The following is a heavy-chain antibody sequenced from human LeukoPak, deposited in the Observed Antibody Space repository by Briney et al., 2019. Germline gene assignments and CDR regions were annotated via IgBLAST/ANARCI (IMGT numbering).Heavy chain of an antibody. V-gene: IGHV4-39*01. CDR2: IYYSGST. J-gene: IGHJ4*02. Sequence: SETLSLTRTVSGGSLSTSSYYWGWIRQPPGKGLEWIGCIYYSGSTYYNPSLKSRVTISVDMSKNQFSLKLSSVTAADTAVYYCARHSLGSSSFKFHYWGQGSLVTVSS. CDR1: GGSLSTSSYY. CDR3: ARHSLGSSSFKFHY. D-gene: IGHD6-13*01.